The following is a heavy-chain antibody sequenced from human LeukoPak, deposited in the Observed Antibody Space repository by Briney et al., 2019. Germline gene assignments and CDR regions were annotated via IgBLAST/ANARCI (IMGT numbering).Heavy chain of an antibody. D-gene: IGHD2-15*01. Sequence: GESLKISCKGSGYIFTSYWIGWVRQMPGKGLEWMGIIYPGDSDTRYSPSFQGQVTISADKSISTAYLQWSSLKASDTAMYYCVRLTGYCSGGSCYLLYWGQGTLVTVSS. CDR3: VRLTGYCSGGSCYLLY. CDR1: GYIFTSYW. J-gene: IGHJ4*02. CDR2: IYPGDSDT. V-gene: IGHV5-51*01.